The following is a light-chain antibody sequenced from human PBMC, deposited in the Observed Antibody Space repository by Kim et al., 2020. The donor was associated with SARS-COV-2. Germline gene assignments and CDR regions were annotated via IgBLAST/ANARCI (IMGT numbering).Light chain of an antibody. J-gene: IGLJ3*02. V-gene: IGLV3-21*04. CDR3: QVWDGDTYHWV. CDR2: YDS. Sequence: SYELTQPPSVSVAPGKTATITCGGSNLEVKSVHWYQQKPGLAPVVVIYYDSDWPSGIPERVSGSKSENTATLTISRVEAGDEADYYCQVWDGDTYHWVFG. CDR1: NLEVKS.